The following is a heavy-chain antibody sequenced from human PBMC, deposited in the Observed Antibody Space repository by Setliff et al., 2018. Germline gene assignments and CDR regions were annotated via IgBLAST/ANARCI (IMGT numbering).Heavy chain of an antibody. D-gene: IGHD4-4*01. V-gene: IGHV3-15*01. CDR3: TTGPRDSRNYMTWLDS. J-gene: IGHJ5*01. CDR2: IKSSREGATS. Sequence: SWIRQTAGKGLEWVGRIKSSREGATSDYGAPAKGRFTISRDDSKNMIYLQMNNLKSDDTGFYYCTTGPRDSRNYMTWLDSWGQGTLVTVSS.